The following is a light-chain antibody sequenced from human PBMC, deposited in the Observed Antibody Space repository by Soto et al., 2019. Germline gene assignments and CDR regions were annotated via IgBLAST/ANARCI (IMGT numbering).Light chain of an antibody. Sequence: DLQLTQSPSSLSASVGDRVTITCRASQTISSYLNWYQQKPGKAPKLLIYAASSLQSGVPSRFSGSGSGTDLTLTISSLQPEDFATYYCQQSYSTPFTFGGGTKVEIK. CDR1: QTISSY. V-gene: IGKV1-39*01. CDR3: QQSYSTPFT. CDR2: AAS. J-gene: IGKJ4*01.